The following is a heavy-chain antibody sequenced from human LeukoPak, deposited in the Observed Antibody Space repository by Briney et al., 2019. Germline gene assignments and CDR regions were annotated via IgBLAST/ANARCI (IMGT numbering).Heavy chain of an antibody. CDR1: GGSISSRSYY. J-gene: IGHJ4*02. CDR3: ARVGNYYDSSGYYDY. CDR2: IYTSGST. Sequence: SETLSLTCTVSGGSISSRSYYWSWIRQPAGKGLEWIGRIYTSGSTNYNPSLKSRVTISVDTSKNQFSLKLSSVTAADTAVYYCARVGNYYDSSGYYDYWGQGTLVTVSS. V-gene: IGHV4-61*02. D-gene: IGHD3-22*01.